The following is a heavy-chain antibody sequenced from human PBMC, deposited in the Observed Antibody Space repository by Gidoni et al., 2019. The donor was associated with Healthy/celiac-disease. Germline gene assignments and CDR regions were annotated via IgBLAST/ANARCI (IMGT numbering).Heavy chain of an antibody. CDR1: GGSLRRSSYY. D-gene: IGHD3-22*01. Sequence: QLQLQESGPGLVKPSETLSLTCTVSGGSLRRSSYYWGWIRQPPGKGLEWIGRIYYSGSTYYNPSLKSRVTISVDTSKNQFSLKLSSVTAADTAVYYCARHSYYYDSSGYPFDYWGQGTLVTVSS. V-gene: IGHV4-39*01. J-gene: IGHJ4*02. CDR2: IYYSGST. CDR3: ARHSYYYDSSGYPFDY.